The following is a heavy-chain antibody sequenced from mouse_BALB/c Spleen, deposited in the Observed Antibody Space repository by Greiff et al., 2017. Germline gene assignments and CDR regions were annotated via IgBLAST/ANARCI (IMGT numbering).Heavy chain of an antibody. J-gene: IGHJ4*01. V-gene: IGHV5-6-3*01. D-gene: IGHD1-1*01. CDR1: GFTFSSYG. CDR3: ASDPYYGSSFYAMDY. Sequence: EVKLVESGGGLVQPGGSLKLSCAASGFTFSSYGMSWVRQTPDKRLELVATINSNGGSTYYPDSVKGRFTISRDNAKNTLYLQMSSLKSEDTAMYYGASDPYYGSSFYAMDYWGQGTSVTVSS. CDR2: INSNGGST.